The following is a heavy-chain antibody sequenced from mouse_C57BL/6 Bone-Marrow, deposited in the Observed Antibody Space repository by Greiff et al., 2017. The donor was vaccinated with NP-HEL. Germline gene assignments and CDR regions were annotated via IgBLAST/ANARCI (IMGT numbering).Heavy chain of an antibody. CDR1: GYAFTNYL. CDR2: INPGSGGT. D-gene: IGHD3-3*01. J-gene: IGHJ1*03. CDR3: AGWEGDGYFDV. Sequence: VQLQQSGAELVRPGTSVKVSCKASGYAFTNYLIEWVKQRPGQGLEWIGVINPGSGGTNYNEKFKGKATLTADKSSSTAYMQLSSLTSEDAAVYVCAGWEGDGYFDVWGTGTTVTVSS. V-gene: IGHV1-54*01.